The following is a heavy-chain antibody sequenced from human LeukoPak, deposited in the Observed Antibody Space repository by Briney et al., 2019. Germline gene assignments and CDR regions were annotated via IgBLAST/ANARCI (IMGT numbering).Heavy chain of an antibody. CDR1: GFTFSSYA. D-gene: IGHD6-6*01. CDR2: ISYDGSNK. V-gene: IGHV3-30-3*01. CDR3: AKARSIAARYFDY. Sequence: GRSLRLSCAASGFTFSSYAMHWVRQAPGKGLEWVAVISYDGSNKYYADSVKGRFTISRDNSKNTLYLQMNSLRAEDTAVYYCAKARSIAARYFDYWGQGTLVTVSS. J-gene: IGHJ4*02.